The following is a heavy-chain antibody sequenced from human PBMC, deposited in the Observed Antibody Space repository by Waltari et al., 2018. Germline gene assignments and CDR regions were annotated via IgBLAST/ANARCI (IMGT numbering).Heavy chain of an antibody. CDR2: INANTGDS. J-gene: IGHJ4*02. Sequence: QVQLVQSGAEVKEPGASVKVSCKTSGYTFTAYYLHWVRQAPGQGLEWMAWINANTGDSKSAHTFQGRVTVTRDTSITTAYLELSGLRSDDTALYYCARETLPGNKIIDYWGQGTLVTVSS. CDR1: GYTFTAYY. CDR3: ARETLPGNKIIDY. D-gene: IGHD1-1*01. V-gene: IGHV1-2*07.